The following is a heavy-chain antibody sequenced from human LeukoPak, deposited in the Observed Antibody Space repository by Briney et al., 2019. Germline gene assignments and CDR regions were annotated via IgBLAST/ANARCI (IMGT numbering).Heavy chain of an antibody. V-gene: IGHV1-2*02. Sequence: ASVKVSCKASGYTFTGYYLHWVRQAPGQGLEWVGWINPKNGGSNYAQKFQGRVTMTRDRSISTAYMELSRLTSDDTAVYYCARASFWESPINWFAPWGQGTLVTVSS. CDR1: GYTFTGYY. CDR3: ARASFWESPINWFAP. J-gene: IGHJ5*02. CDR2: INPKNGGS. D-gene: IGHD3-16*01.